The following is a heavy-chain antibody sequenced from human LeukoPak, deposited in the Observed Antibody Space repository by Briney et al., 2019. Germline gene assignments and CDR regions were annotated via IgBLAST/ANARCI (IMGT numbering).Heavy chain of an antibody. CDR3: ARDSGKGYFHISFNY. CDR2: INWNGGST. CDR1: GFTFDDYG. J-gene: IGHJ4*02. Sequence: GGSLRLSCAASGFTFDDYGMSWVSQAPGKWLEWVSGINWNGGSTGYADSVKGRFTISRDNAKNSLYLQMNSLRAEDTALYYCARDSGKGYFHISFNYWGQGTLVTVSS. D-gene: IGHD1-14*01. V-gene: IGHV3-20*04.